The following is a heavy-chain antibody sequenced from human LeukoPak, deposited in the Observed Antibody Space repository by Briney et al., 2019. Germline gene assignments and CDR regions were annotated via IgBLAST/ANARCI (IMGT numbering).Heavy chain of an antibody. J-gene: IGHJ4*02. D-gene: IGHD3-10*02. CDR2: INPNSGGT. Sequence: ASVKVSFTASGYTFTGYYMHWVRQAPGQGLEWMGWINPNSGGTNYAQKFQGRVTMTRDTSISTAYMELSRLRSDDTAVYYCARMFGGNSGYWGQGTLVTVSS. CDR3: ARMFGGNSGY. V-gene: IGHV1-2*02. CDR1: GYTFTGYY.